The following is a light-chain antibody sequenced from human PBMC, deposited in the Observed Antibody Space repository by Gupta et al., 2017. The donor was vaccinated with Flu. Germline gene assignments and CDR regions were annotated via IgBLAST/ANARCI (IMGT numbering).Light chain of an antibody. Sequence: SYVLTQPPSVSVAPGQTARITCGGNNIGSKAVHWYQREPGQAPVLIVNDDSARPSGIPERFSSSNSGNTATLTITRVEAGDEADYYCQVWDSSSDHVVFGGGTKLTVL. CDR3: QVWDSSSDHVV. CDR1: NIGSKA. J-gene: IGLJ2*01. V-gene: IGLV3-21*02. CDR2: DDS.